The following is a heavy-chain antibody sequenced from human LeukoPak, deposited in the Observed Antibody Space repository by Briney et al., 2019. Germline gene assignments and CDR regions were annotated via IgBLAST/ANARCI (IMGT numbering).Heavy chain of an antibody. V-gene: IGHV4-34*01. CDR2: INHSGST. CDR1: GGSFSGYY. D-gene: IGHD6-6*01. J-gene: IGHJ4*02. CDR3: ARTGPYSSSSSFDY. Sequence: SETLSLTCAVYGGSFSGYYWSWIRQPPGKGLEWIGEINHSGSTNYNPSLKSRVTISVDTSKNQFSLKLSSVTAADTAVYYCARTGPYSSSSSFDYWGQGTLVTVSS.